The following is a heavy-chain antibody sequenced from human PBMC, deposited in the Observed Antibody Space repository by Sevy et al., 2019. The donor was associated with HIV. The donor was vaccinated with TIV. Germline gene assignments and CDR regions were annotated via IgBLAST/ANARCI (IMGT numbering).Heavy chain of an antibody. J-gene: IGHJ6*02. V-gene: IGHV3-30*02. Sequence: GGSLRLSFAASGFSLTTSDMHWVRQAPGKGLEWVAYVRNDGSNKYYADSVRDRFTISRDSPKNTLYLQMNSLRDEDTAIYYCARGRKTTEEWLEELDYYYGLDVWGQGTTVTVSS. CDR2: VRNDGSNK. D-gene: IGHD2-8*01. CDR1: GFSLTTSD. CDR3: ARGRKTTEEWLEELDYYYGLDV.